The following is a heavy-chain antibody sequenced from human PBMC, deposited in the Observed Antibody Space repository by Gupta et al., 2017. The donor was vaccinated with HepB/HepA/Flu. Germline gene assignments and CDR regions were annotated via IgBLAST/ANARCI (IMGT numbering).Heavy chain of an antibody. CDR1: GGSISSSSYY. D-gene: IGHD6-13*01. CDR2: IYYSGST. CDR3: ARQGDGYSSSWYRVNWFDP. V-gene: IGHV4-39*01. J-gene: IGHJ5*02. Sequence: QLQLQESGPGLVTPSETLSLTCTVSGGSISSSSYYWGWIRQPPGKGLEWIGSIYYSGSTYYNPSLKSRVTISVDTSKNQFSLKLSSVTAADTAVYYCARQGDGYSSSWYRVNWFDPWGQGTLVTVSS.